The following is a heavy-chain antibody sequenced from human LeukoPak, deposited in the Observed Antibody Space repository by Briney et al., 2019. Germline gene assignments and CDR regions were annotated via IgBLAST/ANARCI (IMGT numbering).Heavy chain of an antibody. J-gene: IGHJ4*02. V-gene: IGHV3-21*01. CDR3: ARDRSGHCSGAGCYFVS. CDR2: ISSSSSHI. Sequence: GGSLRLSCAASGFTFSSYSLNWVRQAPGKGLEWVSSISSSSSHIYYADSVKGRFTISRDNAKNSLFLQMSSLRAEDTAVYYCARDRSGHCSGAGCYFVSWGQGTLVTVSS. D-gene: IGHD6-19*01. CDR1: GFTFSSYS.